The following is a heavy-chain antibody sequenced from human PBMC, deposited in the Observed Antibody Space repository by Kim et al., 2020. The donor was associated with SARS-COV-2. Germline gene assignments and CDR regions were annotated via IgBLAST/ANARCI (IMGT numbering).Heavy chain of an antibody. J-gene: IGHJ5*02. CDR1: GGSISSYY. V-gene: IGHV4-59*13. D-gene: IGHD6-13*01. Sequence: SETLSLTCTVSGGSISSYYWSWIRQPPGKGLEWIGYIYYSGSTNYNPSLKSRVTISVDKSKNQFSLKLSSVTAADTAVDYFSRFQYSSSWYAPRWFDPW. CDR2: IYYSGST. CDR3: SRFQYSSSWYAPRWFDP.